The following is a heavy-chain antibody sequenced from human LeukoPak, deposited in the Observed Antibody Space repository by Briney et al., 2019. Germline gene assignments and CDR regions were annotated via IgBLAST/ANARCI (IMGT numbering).Heavy chain of an antibody. Sequence: PSETLSLTCTVSGGSISSYYWSWIRRPAGKGLEWIGRIYTSGSTNYNPSLKSRDTMSVDTSKNQFSLKLSSVTAADTAVYYCARGLVVVRTYYFDYWGQGTLVTVSS. D-gene: IGHD3-22*01. CDR1: GGSISSYY. CDR2: IYTSGST. J-gene: IGHJ4*02. CDR3: ARGLVVVRTYYFDY. V-gene: IGHV4-4*07.